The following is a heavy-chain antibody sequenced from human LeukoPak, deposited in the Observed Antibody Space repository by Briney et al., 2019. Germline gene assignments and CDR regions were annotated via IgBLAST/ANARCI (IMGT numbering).Heavy chain of an antibody. CDR2: IKQDGSEK. V-gene: IGHV3-7*01. D-gene: IGHD2-2*02. CDR1: GFTFSNAW. J-gene: IGHJ3*02. CDR3: ASYCSSTSCYTFDI. Sequence: PGGSLRLSCAASGFTFSNAWMNWVRQAPGKGLEWVANIKQDGSEKYYVDSVKGRFTISRDNAKNSLHLQMNSLRAEDTAVYYCASYCSSTSCYTFDIWGQGTMVTVSS.